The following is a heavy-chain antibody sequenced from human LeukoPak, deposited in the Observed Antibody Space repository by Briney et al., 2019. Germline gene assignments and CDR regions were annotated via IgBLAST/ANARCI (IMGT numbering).Heavy chain of an antibody. J-gene: IGHJ5*02. Sequence: ASVKVSRKASGYTFTSYGISWVRQAPGQGLEWMGWISAYNGNTNYAQKLQGRVTMTTDTSTSTDYLELSSLRSEDTAVYYCARDNSVRDEAWWFNPWGQGTLVTVSS. D-gene: IGHD5-24*01. CDR2: ISAYNGNT. CDR1: GYTFTSYG. CDR3: ARDNSVRDEAWWFNP. V-gene: IGHV1-18*01.